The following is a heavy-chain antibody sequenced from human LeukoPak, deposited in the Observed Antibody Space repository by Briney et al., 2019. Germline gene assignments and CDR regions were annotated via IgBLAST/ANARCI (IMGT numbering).Heavy chain of an antibody. Sequence: GGSLRLSCAASGFTFSSYWMSWVRQVPGKGLEWVANIKQDGSEKHYVDSVRGRFTISRDNAKNSLYLQMNSLRAEDTAVYYCARDQESSGWGYWGQGTLVTVSS. J-gene: IGHJ4*02. CDR1: GFTFSSYW. D-gene: IGHD1-26*01. V-gene: IGHV3-7*01. CDR2: IKQDGSEK. CDR3: ARDQESSGWGY.